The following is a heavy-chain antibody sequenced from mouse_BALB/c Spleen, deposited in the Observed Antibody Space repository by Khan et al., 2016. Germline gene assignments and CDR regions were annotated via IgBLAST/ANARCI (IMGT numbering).Heavy chain of an antibody. CDR1: GYSIISDYA. D-gene: IGHD2-1*01. CDR3: ARSGFNYAAFSY. V-gene: IGHV3-2*02. Sequence: EVKLEVSGPGLVKPSQSLSLTCTVTGYSIISDYAWNWIRQFPGDKLEWMGYITYSGSTTYNPSLKSRISITRDTSKNQFFLQLSSVTPADTATFYCARSGFNYAAFSYWGQGTLVTVSA. J-gene: IGHJ3*01. CDR2: ITYSGST.